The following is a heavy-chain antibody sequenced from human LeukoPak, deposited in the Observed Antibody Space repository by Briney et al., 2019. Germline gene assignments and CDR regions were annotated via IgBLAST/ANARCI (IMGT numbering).Heavy chain of an antibody. J-gene: IGHJ5*02. V-gene: IGHV1-2*06. D-gene: IGHD6-19*01. CDR3: ARDHIALGDWFDP. CDR2: INPNSGGT. CDR1: GYTFTNYG. Sequence: ASVKVSCKASGYTFTNYGLSWVRQAPGQGLEWMGRINPNSGGTNYAQKFQGRVTMTRDTSISTAYMELSRLRSDDTAVYYCARDHIALGDWFDPWGQGTLVTVSS.